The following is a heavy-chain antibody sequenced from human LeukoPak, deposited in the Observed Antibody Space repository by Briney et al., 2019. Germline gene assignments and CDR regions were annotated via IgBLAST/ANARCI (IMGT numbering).Heavy chain of an antibody. CDR1: GGSITSYY. CDR2: IFYSGST. Sequence: LETLSLTCTVSGGSITSYYWSWIRQPPGKGLEWVGYIFYSGSTNYNPSLKSRVTISVDTSKNQFSLNLSSVTAADTAMYFCARHGRNSGAPNYWGQGTLVTVSS. D-gene: IGHD6-19*01. J-gene: IGHJ4*02. CDR3: ARHGRNSGAPNY. V-gene: IGHV4-59*08.